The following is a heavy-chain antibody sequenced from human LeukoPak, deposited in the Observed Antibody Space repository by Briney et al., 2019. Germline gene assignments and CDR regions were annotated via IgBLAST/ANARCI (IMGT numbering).Heavy chain of an antibody. CDR2: INPNSGGT. Sequence: ASVKVSCKASVYTFTGYYMHWVRQAPGQGLDWMGWINPNSGGTNYAQKFQGRVTMTRDTSINTAYMELSRLRSDDTAVYYCARDREGAIAVAGYYFDYWGQGTLVAVSS. D-gene: IGHD6-19*01. CDR1: VYTFTGYY. J-gene: IGHJ4*02. CDR3: ARDREGAIAVAGYYFDY. V-gene: IGHV1-2*02.